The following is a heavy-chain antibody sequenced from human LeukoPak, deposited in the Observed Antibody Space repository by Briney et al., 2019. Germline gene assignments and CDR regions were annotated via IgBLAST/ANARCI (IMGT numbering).Heavy chain of an antibody. D-gene: IGHD2-21*01. CDR3: ARHRGGGLWFFDF. V-gene: IGHV4-31*03. CDR2: IYYNGRT. J-gene: IGHJ4*02. CDR1: GGSISSGDYY. Sequence: SETLSLTCTVSGGSISSGDYYWSWIRQHPGKGLEWIGYIYYNGRTYLNPSLESRVTISVDTSKNQFSMRLSSVAAADTAVYYCARHRGGGLWFFDFWGQGTLVTVSS.